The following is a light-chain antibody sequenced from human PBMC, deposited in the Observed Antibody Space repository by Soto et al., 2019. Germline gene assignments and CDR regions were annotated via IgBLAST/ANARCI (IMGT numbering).Light chain of an antibody. CDR3: CSPAGSFTLV. J-gene: IGLJ2*01. Sequence: QSALTQPRSVSGSPGQSVTISCTGTSSDVGGYNYVSWYQKYPGKAPRLMIYDVSKRPSGVPDRFSGSKSGNTASLTISGLQAEDEADYYCCSPAGSFTLVFGGGTKVTVL. CDR2: DVS. V-gene: IGLV2-11*01. CDR1: SSDVGGYNY.